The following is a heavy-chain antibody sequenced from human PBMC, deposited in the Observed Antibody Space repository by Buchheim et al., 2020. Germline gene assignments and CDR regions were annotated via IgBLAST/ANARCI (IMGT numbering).Heavy chain of an antibody. CDR3: ARVSSSSGYYGMDV. CDR2: ISYDGSNK. J-gene: IGHJ6*02. CDR1: GFTFSSYA. D-gene: IGHD6-6*01. Sequence: QAQLVESGGGVVQPGRSLRLSCAASGFTFSSYAMHWVRQAPGKGLEWVAVISYDGSNKYYADSVKGRFTISRDNSKNTLYLQMNSLRAEDTAVYYCARVSSSSGYYGMDVWGQGTT. V-gene: IGHV3-30*04.